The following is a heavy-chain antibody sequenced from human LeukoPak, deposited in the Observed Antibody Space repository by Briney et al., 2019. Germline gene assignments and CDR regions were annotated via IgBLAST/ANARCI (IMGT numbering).Heavy chain of an antibody. V-gene: IGHV3-11*04. D-gene: IGHD3-22*01. CDR1: GFTFSDYY. CDR3: ARGSPYYYDSSAQYGMDV. J-gene: IGHJ6*02. Sequence: GGSLRLSCAASGFTFSDYYMSWIRQAPGKGLEWVSYISSSGSTIYYADSVKGRFTISRDNAKNSLYLQMNSLRDEDTAVYYCARGSPYYYDSSAQYGMDVWGQGTTVTVSS. CDR2: ISSSGSTI.